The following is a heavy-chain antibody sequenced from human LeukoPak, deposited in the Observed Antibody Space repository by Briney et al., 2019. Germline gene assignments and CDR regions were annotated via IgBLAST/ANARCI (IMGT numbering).Heavy chain of an antibody. CDR1: GYTFTGYY. CDR3: ARAPGDYGDY. V-gene: IGHV1-2*02. CDR2: INPNSGGT. D-gene: IGHD4-17*01. Sequence: ASVKVSCKASGYTFTGYYIHWVRQAPGQGLEWMGWINPNSGGTSYAQKFQGRVTMTRDTSISTAYMELSRLTSDDTAVYYCARAPGDYGDYWGQGTLVTVSS. J-gene: IGHJ4*02.